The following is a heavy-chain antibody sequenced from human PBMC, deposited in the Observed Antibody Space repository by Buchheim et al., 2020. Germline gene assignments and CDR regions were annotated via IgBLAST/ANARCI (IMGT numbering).Heavy chain of an antibody. D-gene: IGHD6-13*01. V-gene: IGHV3-23*01. Sequence: EVQLLESGGGLVQPGGSLRLSCAASGFTFSSYAMSWVRQAPGKGLEWVSAISGSGGSTYSADSVKGRFTLSRDTSKNTLYLQMNSLRAEDTAVYYCAKACVSSRGGLYYVDYWGQGTL. J-gene: IGHJ4*02. CDR3: AKACVSSRGGLYYVDY. CDR2: ISGSGGST. CDR1: GFTFSSYA.